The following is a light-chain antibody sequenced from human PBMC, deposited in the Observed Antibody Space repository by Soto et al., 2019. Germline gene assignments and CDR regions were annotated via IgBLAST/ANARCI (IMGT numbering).Light chain of an antibody. CDR3: AAWDDNLNALV. V-gene: IGLV1-36*01. CDR1: SSNIGNNA. J-gene: IGLJ2*01. CDR2: YDD. Sequence: QSVLTQPPSVSDAPRQRVTISCSGSSSNIGNNAVNWYQQLPGKAPKLLIYYDDLLPSGVSDRFSGSKSGTSASLAISGLQSEDEADYYCAAWDDNLNALVFGGGTKLTVL.